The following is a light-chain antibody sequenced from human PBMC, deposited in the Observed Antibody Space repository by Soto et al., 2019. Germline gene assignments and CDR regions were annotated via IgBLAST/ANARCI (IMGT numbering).Light chain of an antibody. Sequence: QSALTQPPSASGSPGQSVTISCNGTSSDVGGYNYVSWYQQHPGKAPKLMIYEVSKRPSGVPDRFSGSKSGNTASLTVSGLKAEDEADYYFSSYAGSRYVVFGGGTQLTVL. J-gene: IGLJ2*01. V-gene: IGLV2-8*01. CDR1: SSDVGGYNY. CDR3: SSYAGSRYVV. CDR2: EVS.